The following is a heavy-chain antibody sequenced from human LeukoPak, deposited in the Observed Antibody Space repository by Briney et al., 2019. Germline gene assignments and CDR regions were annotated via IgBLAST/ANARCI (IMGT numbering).Heavy chain of an antibody. CDR2: IIPIFGTA. V-gene: IGHV1-69*06. CDR3: ARSPVVVVAATNDYYYYMDV. J-gene: IGHJ6*03. D-gene: IGHD2-15*01. CDR1: GGTFSSYA. Sequence: SVKVSCKASGGTFSSYAISWVRQAPGQGLEWMGGIIPIFGTANYAQKFQGRVTITADKSTSTAYMELSSLRSEDTAVYYCARSPVVVVAATNDYYYYMDVWGKGTTVIVSS.